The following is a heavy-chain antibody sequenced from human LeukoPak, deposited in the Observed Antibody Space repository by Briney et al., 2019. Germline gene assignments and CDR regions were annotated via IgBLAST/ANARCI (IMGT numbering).Heavy chain of an antibody. D-gene: IGHD2-15*01. CDR2: IYTSGST. CDR1: GGSISSYY. V-gene: IGHV4-4*07. J-gene: IGHJ5*02. Sequence: SETLSLTCTVSGGSISSYYWSWIRQPAGKGLGWIGRIYTSGSTNYNPSLKSRVTMSVDTSKNQFSLKLSSVTAADTAVYYCARVGRYCSGGSCYADGLDPWGQGTLVTVSS. CDR3: ARVGRYCSGGSCYADGLDP.